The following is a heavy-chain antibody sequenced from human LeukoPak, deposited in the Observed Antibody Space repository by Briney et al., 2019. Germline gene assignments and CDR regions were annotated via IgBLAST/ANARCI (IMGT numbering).Heavy chain of an antibody. CDR3: AREGEWEREVIGGY. V-gene: IGHV1-46*01. D-gene: IGHD3-16*01. CDR1: GYSFTTYY. J-gene: IGHJ4*02. Sequence: ASVKVSCKASGYSFTTYYMHWVRQAPGQGLEWMGIINPSRGNATYAQKFQGRVTITRDTSTTTVYMELSSLRSEDTAVYYCAREGEWEREVIGGYWGQGTLVTVSS. CDR2: INPSRGNA.